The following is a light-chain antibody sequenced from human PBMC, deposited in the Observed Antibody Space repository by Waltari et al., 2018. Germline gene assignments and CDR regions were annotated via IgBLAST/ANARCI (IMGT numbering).Light chain of an antibody. CDR2: EVN. CDR3: CSYAGTSTFWV. V-gene: IGLV2-23*02. J-gene: IGLJ3*02. Sequence: QSALTQPASVSGSPGQSITISCTGTSSDVGCYNLVSWYQQHPGKAPKLMISEVNKRPSGVSNRFSGSKSGNTTSLTISALQTEDDADYYCCSYAGTSTFWVFGGGTKLTVL. CDR1: SSDVGCYNL.